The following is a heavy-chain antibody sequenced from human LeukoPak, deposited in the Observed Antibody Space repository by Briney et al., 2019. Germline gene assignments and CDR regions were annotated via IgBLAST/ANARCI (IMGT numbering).Heavy chain of an antibody. J-gene: IGHJ4*02. Sequence: GGSLRLSCAASGFTFSSYGMHWVRQAPGKGLEWVAVMSYDGSNKYYADSVKGRFTISRDNSKNTLYLQMNSLRAEDTAVYYCAKDQGSYLNYWGQGTLVTVSS. CDR3: AKDQGSYLNY. V-gene: IGHV3-30*18. CDR1: GFTFSSYG. D-gene: IGHD3-10*01. CDR2: MSYDGSNK.